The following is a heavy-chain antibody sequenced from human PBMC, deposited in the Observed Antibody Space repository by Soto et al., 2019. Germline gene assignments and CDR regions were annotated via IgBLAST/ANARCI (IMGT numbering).Heavy chain of an antibody. Sequence: ASVKVSCKASGYIFTAYSMHWVRQAPGQELEWMGVVNPSGGSTNYAQRFQGRITMTRDTSTSTVYMDLKFLTSEDTAVYYCAREENCSDGVCYSEYFQRWGQGTLVTVSS. D-gene: IGHD2-15*01. CDR2: VNPSGGST. CDR3: AREENCSDGVCYSEYFQR. J-gene: IGHJ1*01. CDR1: GYIFTAYS. V-gene: IGHV1-46*01.